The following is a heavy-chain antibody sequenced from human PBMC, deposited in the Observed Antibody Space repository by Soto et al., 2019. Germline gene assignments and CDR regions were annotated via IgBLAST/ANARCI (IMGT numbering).Heavy chain of an antibody. V-gene: IGHV3-23*01. CDR1: GFTFSSYA. Sequence: EVQLLESGGGLVQPGGSLRLSCAASGFTFSSYAMSWVRQAPGKGLEWVSAISGSGGSTYYADSVKGRFTISRDNSKKPRYMQMNSLRGEDKAVYYCAKEVRLWVAIFGVGWREKDYWVQGTLVTVSS. D-gene: IGHD3-3*01. CDR2: ISGSGGST. CDR3: AKEVRLWVAIFGVGWREKDY. J-gene: IGHJ4*02.